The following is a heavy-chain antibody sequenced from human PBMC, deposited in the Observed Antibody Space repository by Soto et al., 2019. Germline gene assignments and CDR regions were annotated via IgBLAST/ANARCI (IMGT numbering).Heavy chain of an antibody. D-gene: IGHD1-20*01. J-gene: IGHJ4*02. V-gene: IGHV4-39*01. CDR2: VDYSGTA. CDR1: SGSISVTDVF. Sequence: ETLSLTCTVSSGSISVTDVFWGWVRQPPGKGLEWIGSVDYSGTAYFSPSLATRVTFHVDTSKNQFSLTLYSVTAADTAVYYCARITGRHLDYWGQGILVTVSS. CDR3: ARITGRHLDY.